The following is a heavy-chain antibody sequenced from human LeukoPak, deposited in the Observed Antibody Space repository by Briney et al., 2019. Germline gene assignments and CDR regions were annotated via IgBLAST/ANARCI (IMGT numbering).Heavy chain of an antibody. J-gene: IGHJ6*02. CDR3: AKAGGADKYGMEV. V-gene: IGHV3-23*01. CDR1: GVTHSDYA. Sequence: GGSLRLSCAASGVTHSDYAMAWVRRAPGKGLEWVSSISNTGGSTFYADSVKGRFAISRDKPKNKMYLQMNSLRHNDTATYYCAKAGGADKYGMEVWGQGTTVIVSS. D-gene: IGHD2-15*01. CDR2: ISNTGGST.